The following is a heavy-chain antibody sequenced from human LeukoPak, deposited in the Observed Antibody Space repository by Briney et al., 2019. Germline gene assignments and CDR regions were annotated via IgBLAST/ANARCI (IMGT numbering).Heavy chain of an antibody. V-gene: IGHV3-11*03. D-gene: IGHD2-15*01. J-gene: IGHJ1*01. CDR1: GFTFSDYY. CDR3: ARAQDYCSGSTCYGYFQY. Sequence: PGRSLRLSCAASGFTFSDYYMSWIRQAPGKGLEWVSYISGSSSYTNFADSVKGRFTVSSDSSKNTLYLQMNSLQAEDTAIYYCARAQDYCSGSTCYGYFQYWGQGTLVTVSS. CDR2: ISGSSSYT.